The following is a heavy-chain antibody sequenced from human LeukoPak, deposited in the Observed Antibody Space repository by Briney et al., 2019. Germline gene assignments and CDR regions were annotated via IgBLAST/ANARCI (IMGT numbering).Heavy chain of an antibody. Sequence: GSSVKVSCKASGGTFSSYAISWVRQAPGQGLEWMGGIIPIFGAANYAQKFQGRVTITTDESTSTDYLELSSWRSEDTAVCYCARYNWGSNYFYYMDVWGKGTTVTVS. V-gene: IGHV1-69*05. CDR3: ARYNWGSNYFYYMDV. J-gene: IGHJ6*03. D-gene: IGHD7-27*01. CDR1: GGTFSSYA. CDR2: IIPIFGAA.